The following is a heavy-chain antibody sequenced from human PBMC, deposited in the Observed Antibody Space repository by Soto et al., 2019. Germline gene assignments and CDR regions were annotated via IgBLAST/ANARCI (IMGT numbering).Heavy chain of an antibody. V-gene: IGHV3-72*01. Sequence: GGSLRLSCAASGFTFSDHYVDWVRQAPGKGLEWVGRTRNKAHSYTTEYAASVKGRFILSRDNLKNSVSLQMNSLRTEDTAVHYCVRVHSGTYTFDYWGQGTLGTVS. CDR3: VRVHSGTYTFDY. CDR1: GFTFSDHY. J-gene: IGHJ4*02. CDR2: TRNKAHSYTT. D-gene: IGHD1-26*01.